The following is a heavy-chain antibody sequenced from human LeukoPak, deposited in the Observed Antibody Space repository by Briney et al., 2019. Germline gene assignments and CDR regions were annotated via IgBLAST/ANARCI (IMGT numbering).Heavy chain of an antibody. D-gene: IGHD6-13*01. Sequence: SETLSLTCAVYGGSFSGYYWSWIRQPPGKGLEWIGEINHSGSTNYNPSLKSRVTISVDTSKNQFSLKLSSVTAADTAVYYCARVRAAALYYMDVWGKGTTVTISS. J-gene: IGHJ6*03. CDR3: ARVRAAALYYMDV. CDR1: GGSFSGYY. CDR2: INHSGST. V-gene: IGHV4-34*01.